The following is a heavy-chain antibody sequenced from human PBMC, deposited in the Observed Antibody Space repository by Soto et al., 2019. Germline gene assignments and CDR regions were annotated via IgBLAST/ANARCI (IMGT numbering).Heavy chain of an antibody. J-gene: IGHJ4*02. CDR2: INHSGST. D-gene: IGHD2-8*02. CDR3: ARDKITGLIDY. CDR1: GGSFSGYY. V-gene: IGHV4-34*01. Sequence: QVKLQQWGAGLLKPSETLSLTCAVYGGSFSGYYWTWIRQPPGTGLEWIGEINHSGSTNYNPSLTGRVPMSVDTSKNQFSLKLTSVTAADTAVYYCARDKITGLIDYWGQGTLVTVSS.